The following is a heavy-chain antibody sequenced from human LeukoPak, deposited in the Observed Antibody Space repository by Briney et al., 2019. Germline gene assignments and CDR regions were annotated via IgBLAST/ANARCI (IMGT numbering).Heavy chain of an antibody. CDR3: ARVGSGCFDY. J-gene: IGHJ4*02. V-gene: IGHV4-59*01. CDR2: IYYSGST. Sequence: PSETLSLTCTVSGGSISTYYWSLIRQSPGKGLEWIGYIYYSGSTNYNPSLKSRLTISVDTSKNQFSLKLSSVTAADTAVYYCARVGSGCFDYWGQGTLVTVSS. CDR1: GGSISTYY. D-gene: IGHD3-10*01.